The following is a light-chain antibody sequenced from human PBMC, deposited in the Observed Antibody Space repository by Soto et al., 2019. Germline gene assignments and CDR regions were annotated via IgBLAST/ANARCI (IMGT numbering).Light chain of an antibody. CDR1: QGIDNW. CDR2: AAS. Sequence: DIQMTQSPSSLSASVGDRVTITCRASQGIDNWLAWYQQKPGKAPTLLIYAASSLQRGVPSRFSGSGSGTEFTLTINSLQPEDFASYFFQQAKSFPWTFGQGTRVEIK. V-gene: IGKV1-12*02. CDR3: QQAKSFPWT. J-gene: IGKJ1*01.